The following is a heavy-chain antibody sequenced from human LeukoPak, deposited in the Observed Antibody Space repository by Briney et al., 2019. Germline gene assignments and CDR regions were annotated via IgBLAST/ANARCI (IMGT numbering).Heavy chain of an antibody. CDR3: ARSGVVATMGDYYYYYYMDV. D-gene: IGHD5-24*01. CDR1: GYTFTSYD. Sequence: GASVKVSCKASGYTFTSYDINWVRQATRQGLEWMGWMNPNSGNTGYAQKFQGRVTMTRNTSISTAYMELSSLRSEDTAVYYCARSGVVATMGDYYYYYYMDVWGKGTTVTVSS. V-gene: IGHV1-8*01. CDR2: MNPNSGNT. J-gene: IGHJ6*03.